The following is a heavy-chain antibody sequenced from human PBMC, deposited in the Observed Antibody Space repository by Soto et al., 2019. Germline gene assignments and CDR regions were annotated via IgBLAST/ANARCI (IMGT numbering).Heavy chain of an antibody. CDR2: VSASGSIT. Sequence: GWSLRLSCAASGFTFSSYDMSLVRQAPGKGLEWVSGVSASGSITSYADPAKGRFTISRDNAKNTVYLQMNSLRAEDTAVYYCAKGDCSGGRCYRGFEYWGKGTLVTVSS. D-gene: IGHD2-15*01. J-gene: IGHJ4*02. V-gene: IGHV3-23*01. CDR3: AKGDCSGGRCYRGFEY. CDR1: GFTFSSYD.